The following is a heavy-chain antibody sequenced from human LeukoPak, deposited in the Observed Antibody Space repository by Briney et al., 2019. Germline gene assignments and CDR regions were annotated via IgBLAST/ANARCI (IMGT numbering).Heavy chain of an antibody. CDR2: IYYSGST. V-gene: IGHV4-59*01. J-gene: IGHJ4*02. CDR3: ARVVAPAAMRYFDWLSLYYFDY. CDR1: GGSISSYY. Sequence: SETLSLTCTVSGGSISSYYWSWIRQPPGKGLEWLGYIYYSGSTNYNPSLKSRVTISVDTSKNQFSLKLSSVTAADTAVYYCARVVAPAAMRYFDWLSLYYFDYWGQGTLVTVSS. D-gene: IGHD3-9*01.